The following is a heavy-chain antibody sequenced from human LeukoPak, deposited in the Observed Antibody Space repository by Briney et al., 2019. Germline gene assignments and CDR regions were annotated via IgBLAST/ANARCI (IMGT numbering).Heavy chain of an antibody. CDR2: ISAYNGNT. D-gene: IGHD6-13*01. V-gene: IGHV1-18*01. CDR3: ARSIPGIAAAGTNWFDP. Sequence: ASVKVSCKASGYTFTSYGISWVRQAPGQWLEWMGWISAYNGNTNYAQKLQGRATMTTDTSTSTAYMELRSLRSDDTAVYYCARSIPGIAAAGTNWFDPWGQGTLVTVSS. CDR1: GYTFTSYG. J-gene: IGHJ5*02.